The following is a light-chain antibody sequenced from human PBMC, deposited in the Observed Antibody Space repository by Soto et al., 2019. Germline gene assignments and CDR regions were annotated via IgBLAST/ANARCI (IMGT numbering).Light chain of an antibody. Sequence: QSALTQPRSVSGSPGQSVTISCTGTSSDVGGYNYVSWYQQHPGRAPKLMIYDVNKRPSGVPDRFSGSRSGNTASLTISGLQADDEADYYCCSYAGSYTFMVFGGGTKVTVL. CDR2: DVN. CDR1: SSDVGGYNY. V-gene: IGLV2-11*01. CDR3: CSYAGSYTFMV. J-gene: IGLJ2*01.